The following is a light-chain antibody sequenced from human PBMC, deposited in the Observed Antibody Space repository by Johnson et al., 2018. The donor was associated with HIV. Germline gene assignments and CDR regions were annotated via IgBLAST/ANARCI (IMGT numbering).Light chain of an antibody. CDR2: DNN. Sequence: QSVLTQPPSVSAAPGQKVTISCSGSSSNIGNNYVSWYQQVPGAAPKLLIYDNNNRPSGIPDRFSGPKSSTSATLGITGLQTGDEADYYCGTWDSSLSAGGANYVFGTGTKVTVL. J-gene: IGLJ1*01. CDR1: SSNIGNNY. V-gene: IGLV1-51*01. CDR3: GTWDSSLSAGGANYV.